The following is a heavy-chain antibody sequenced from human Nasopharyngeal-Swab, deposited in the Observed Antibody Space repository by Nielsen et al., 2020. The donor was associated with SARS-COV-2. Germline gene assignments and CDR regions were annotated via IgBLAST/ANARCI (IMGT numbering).Heavy chain of an antibody. D-gene: IGHD6-19*01. J-gene: IGHJ6*02. CDR3: ARAVAGTYYYYGMDV. CDR2: IYPGDSDT. V-gene: IGHV5-51*01. CDR1: GYSFTSYW. Sequence: GESLKISCKGSGYSFTSYWIGWVRQMPGKGLEWMGIIYPGDSDTRYSPSFQGQVTISVDKSISTAYLQWSSLKASDTAMYYCARAVAGTYYYYGMDVWGQGTTVTVSS.